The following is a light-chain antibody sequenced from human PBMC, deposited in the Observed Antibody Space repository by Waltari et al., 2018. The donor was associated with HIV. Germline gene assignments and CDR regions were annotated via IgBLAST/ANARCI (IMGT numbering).Light chain of an antibody. J-gene: IGKJ1*01. Sequence: DIQMTQSPSSLSASVGDRVTITCRTSQTITNFLNWYQQKPGKAPNLLIYAASSLQRGVPSRFRVSRYETDFTLTNSNLQPEDFATYYCQQSYTTPRTFGQETKVEIK. CDR1: QTITNF. V-gene: IGKV1-39*01. CDR2: AAS. CDR3: QQSYTTPRT.